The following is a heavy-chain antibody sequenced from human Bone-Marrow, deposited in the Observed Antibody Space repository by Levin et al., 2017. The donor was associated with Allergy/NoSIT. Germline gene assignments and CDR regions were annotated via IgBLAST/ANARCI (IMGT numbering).Heavy chain of an antibody. CDR3: TRGQGYCSGGVCSDAFDN. V-gene: IGHV3-72*01. CDR1: GFTFSDHY. D-gene: IGHD2-15*01. J-gene: IGHJ3*02. CDR2: IRKKSNRYTT. Sequence: PGESLKISCAASGFTFSDHYMDWVRQAPGKGLEWVGRIRKKSNRYTTEYAASVKGRFTISRDDSKNSLYLQMNSLKTEDTAVYHCTRGQGYCSGGVCSDAFDNWGQGTMVTVSS.